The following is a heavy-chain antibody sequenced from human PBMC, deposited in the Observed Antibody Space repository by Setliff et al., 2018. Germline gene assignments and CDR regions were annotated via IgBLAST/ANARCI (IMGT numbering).Heavy chain of an antibody. CDR1: GGSISSGSYY. J-gene: IGHJ4*02. V-gene: IGHV4-61*09. D-gene: IGHD3-22*01. Sequence: SETLSLTCTVSGGSISSGSYYWSWIRQPAGKGLEWIGHIYTSGSTNYNPSLKSRVTISVDTSKNQFSLKLSSVTAADTAVYYCARVGGADYYDSSGYYFLKLYYFDYWGQGTLVTVSS. CDR2: IYTSGST. CDR3: ARVGGADYYDSSGYYFLKLYYFDY.